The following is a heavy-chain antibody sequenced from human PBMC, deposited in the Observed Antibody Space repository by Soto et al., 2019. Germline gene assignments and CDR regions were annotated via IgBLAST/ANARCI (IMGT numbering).Heavy chain of an antibody. V-gene: IGHV4-4*02. CDR2: IYHSGST. CDR1: GGSISSSNW. CDR3: ARRGYCSSTICYSHYYYCMDV. D-gene: IGHD2-2*01. J-gene: IGHJ6*02. Sequence: SETLSLTCAVSGGSISSSNWWSWVRQPPGKGLEWIGEIYHSGSTNYNPSLKSRVTISVDKSKNQFSLKLSSVTAADTAVYYCARRGYCSSTICYSHYYYCMDVWGQGTTGTGFS.